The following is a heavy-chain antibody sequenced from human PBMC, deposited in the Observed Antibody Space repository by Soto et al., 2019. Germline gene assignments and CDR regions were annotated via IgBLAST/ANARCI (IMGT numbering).Heavy chain of an antibody. V-gene: IGHV3-43*01. CDR2: ISWDVGRI. Sequence: GGSLRLSCETSGFKFDDYMMHWVRQAPGKGQEWISLISWDVGRIDYADSIKGRFTVSRDNSKTSLYLHMHSLTSDDTAFYFCAKEGNGGSSLDSWGQGTLVTVSS. D-gene: IGHD2-15*01. J-gene: IGHJ5*01. CDR1: GFKFDDYM. CDR3: AKEGNGGSSLDS.